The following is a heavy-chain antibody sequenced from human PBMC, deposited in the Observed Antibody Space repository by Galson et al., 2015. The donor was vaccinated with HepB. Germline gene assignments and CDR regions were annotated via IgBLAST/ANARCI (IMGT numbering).Heavy chain of an antibody. CDR2: ISYDGSNK. CDR1: GFTFSSYG. J-gene: IGHJ3*02. Sequence: SLRLSCAASGFTFSSYGMHWVRQAPGKGLEWVAVISYDGSNKYYADSVKGRFTISRDNSKNTLYLQMNSLRAEDTAVYYCARAYYYDSSGYYVGVGAFDIWGQGTMVTVSS. CDR3: ARAYYYDSSGYYVGVGAFDI. D-gene: IGHD3-22*01. V-gene: IGHV3-30*03.